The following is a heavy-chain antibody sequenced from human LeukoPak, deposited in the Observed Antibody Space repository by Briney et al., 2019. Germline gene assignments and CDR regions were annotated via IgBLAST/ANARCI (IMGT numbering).Heavy chain of an antibody. D-gene: IGHD6-19*01. CDR3: ARYGHGSGWYINYYYMDV. J-gene: IGHJ6*03. V-gene: IGHV3-30*02. CDR1: GFTFSSYG. CDR2: IRYDGSNK. Sequence: GGSLRLSCAASGFTFSSYGMHWVRQAPGKGLEWVAFIRYDGSNKYYADSVKGRFTISRDNSKNTLYLQMNSLRAEDTAVYYCARYGHGSGWYINYYYMDVWGKGTTVTVSS.